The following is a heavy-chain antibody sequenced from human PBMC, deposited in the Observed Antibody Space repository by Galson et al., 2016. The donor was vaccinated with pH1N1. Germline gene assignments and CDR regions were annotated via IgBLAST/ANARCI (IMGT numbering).Heavy chain of an antibody. V-gene: IGHV3-23*01. CDR3: ASAPRLGELELGDVFDI. Sequence: SLRLSCAASGFTFSSYAMSWVRQAPGKGLEWVSAISGSGGYTYFADSVQGRFTISRDNAKNSLYLQMNSLRAEDTAVYYCASAPRLGELELGDVFDIWGQGTMVTVSS. CDR1: GFTFSSYA. J-gene: IGHJ3*02. D-gene: IGHD3-10*01. CDR2: ISGSGGYT.